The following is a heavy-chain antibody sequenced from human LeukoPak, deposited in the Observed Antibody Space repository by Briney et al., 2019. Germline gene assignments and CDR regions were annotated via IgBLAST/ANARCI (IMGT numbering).Heavy chain of an antibody. CDR1: GFTVSSNY. D-gene: IGHD1-26*01. CDR2: IYSGGST. J-gene: IGHJ3*02. V-gene: IGHV3-66*01. Sequence: GSLRLSCAASGFTVSSNYMSWVRQAPEKGLEWVSVIYSGGSTYYADSVKGRFTISRDNSKNTLYLQMNSLRAEDTAVYYCAHSRELLLDAFDIWGQGTMVTVSS. CDR3: AHSRELLLDAFDI.